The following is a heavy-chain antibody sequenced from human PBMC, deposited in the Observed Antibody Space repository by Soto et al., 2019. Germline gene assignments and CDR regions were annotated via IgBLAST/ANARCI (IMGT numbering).Heavy chain of an antibody. V-gene: IGHV2-5*02. CDR3: AHAFGGTSWPNDAFDI. J-gene: IGHJ3*02. Sequence: QITLKESGPTLVKPTQSLTLTCTVSGFSLSGDGVGVGWIRQPPGKALEWLALIYWDDDQRYSPSLKTRLTITKATSKNQVVLTMTNMDPVDTATYYCAHAFGGTSWPNDAFDIWGQGTVVAFSS. D-gene: IGHD3-3*02. CDR2: IYWDDDQ. CDR1: GFSLSGDGVG.